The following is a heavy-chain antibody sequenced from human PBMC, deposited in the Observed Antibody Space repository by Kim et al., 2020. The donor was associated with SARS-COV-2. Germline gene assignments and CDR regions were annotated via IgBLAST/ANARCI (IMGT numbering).Heavy chain of an antibody. D-gene: IGHD3-10*01. CDR2: ISGSGVTT. J-gene: IGHJ6*02. V-gene: IGHV3-23*01. Sequence: GGSLRLSCAASGLSFSGYAMSWVRQAPGRGLEWVSSISGSGVTTFYADSVKGRFTISRDNSKNTLYLQMNSLRAEDTSLYYCARSLSPSAIWFGADDYYYFGLDVWGQGTTVAVSS. CDR3: ARSLSPSAIWFGADDYYYFGLDV. CDR1: GLSFSGYA.